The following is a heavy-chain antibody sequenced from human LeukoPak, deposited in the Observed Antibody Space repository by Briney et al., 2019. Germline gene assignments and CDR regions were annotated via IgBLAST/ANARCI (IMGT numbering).Heavy chain of an antibody. CDR1: GGSISSYY. D-gene: IGHD6-6*01. CDR3: ARAASIAARYYYYYMDV. V-gene: IGHV4-59*12. J-gene: IGHJ6*03. CDR2: IYYSGDT. Sequence: SETLSLTCTVSGGSISSYYWSWIRQPPGKGLEWLGSIYYSGDTYYNPSLKSRVTISVDTSKNQFSLKLSSVTAADPAVYYCARAASIAARYYYYYMDVWGKGTTVTVSS.